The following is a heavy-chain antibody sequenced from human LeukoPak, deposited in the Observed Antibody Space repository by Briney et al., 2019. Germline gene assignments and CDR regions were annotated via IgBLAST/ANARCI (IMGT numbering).Heavy chain of an antibody. CDR2: IKSKTDGGTT. J-gene: IGHJ4*02. CDR3: TTAANYYDSSGYLDY. CDR1: GFTFSNAW. Sequence: AGGSLRLSCAASGFTFSNAWMSWVRQAPGKGLEWVGRIKSKTDGGTTDYAAPVKGRFTISRDDSKNTLYLQMSSLKTEDTAVYYCTTAANYYDSSGYLDYWGQGTLVTVSS. V-gene: IGHV3-15*01. D-gene: IGHD3-22*01.